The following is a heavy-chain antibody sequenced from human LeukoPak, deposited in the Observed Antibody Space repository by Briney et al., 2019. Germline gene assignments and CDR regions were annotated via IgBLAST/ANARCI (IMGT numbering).Heavy chain of an antibody. D-gene: IGHD1-7*01. J-gene: IGHJ4*02. Sequence: PGGSLRLSCAASGFTFNTYNMNWVRQAPGKGLEWVSYISNISSTIYYADSVKGRFTIARDNAKNSLYLQMNSLRAEDTAVYYGARDSPQNYAETLDYWGQGTLVTVSS. V-gene: IGHV3-48*01. CDR3: ARDSPQNYAETLDY. CDR2: ISNISSTI. CDR1: GFTFNTYN.